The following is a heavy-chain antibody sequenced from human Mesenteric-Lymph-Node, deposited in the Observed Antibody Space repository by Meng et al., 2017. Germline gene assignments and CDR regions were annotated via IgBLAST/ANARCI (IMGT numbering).Heavy chain of an antibody. CDR1: GFTFSNAW. CDR2: IKSKTDGGTT. Sequence: GESLKISCAASGFTFSNAWMSWVRQAPGKGLEWVGRIKSKTDGGTTDYAAPVKGRFTISRDNAKNSLYLQMNSLRAEDTAVYYCARVRGAAGSGTNLDYWGQGTLVTVSS. V-gene: IGHV3-15*01. CDR3: ARVRGAAGSGTNLDY. J-gene: IGHJ4*02. D-gene: IGHD3-10*01.